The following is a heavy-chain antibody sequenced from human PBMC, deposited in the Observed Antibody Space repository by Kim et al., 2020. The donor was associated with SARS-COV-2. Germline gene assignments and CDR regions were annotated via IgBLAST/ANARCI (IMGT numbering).Heavy chain of an antibody. CDR3: ARDLKVLYRGGYYYGSGSYYNPRASYYYYYGMDV. Sequence: SETLSLTCTVSGGSISSYYWSWIRQPPGKGLEWIGYIYYSGSTNYNPSPKSRVTISVDTSKNQFSLKLSSVTAADTAVYYCARDLKVLYRGGYYYGSGSYYNPRASYYYYYGMDVWGQGTTVTVSS. J-gene: IGHJ6*02. CDR2: IYYSGST. V-gene: IGHV4-59*13. D-gene: IGHD3-10*01. CDR1: GGSISSYY.